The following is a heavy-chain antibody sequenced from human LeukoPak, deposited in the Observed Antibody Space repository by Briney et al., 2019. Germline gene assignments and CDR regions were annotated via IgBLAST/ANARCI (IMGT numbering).Heavy chain of an antibody. V-gene: IGHV4-34*01. J-gene: IGHJ4*02. CDR3: ARGRRSYFFDY. D-gene: IGHD1-26*01. Sequence: SDTLSLTCAVYGGSFSGYYWSWTRQPPGKGLEWIGEINHSGSTNYNPSLKSRVTISVDTSKNQFSLKLSSVTAADTAVYYCARGRRSYFFDYWGQGTLVTVSS. CDR1: GGSFSGYY. CDR2: INHSGST.